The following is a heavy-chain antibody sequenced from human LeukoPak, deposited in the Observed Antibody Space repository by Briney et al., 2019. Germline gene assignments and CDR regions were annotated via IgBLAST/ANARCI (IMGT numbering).Heavy chain of an antibody. D-gene: IGHD3-22*01. CDR3: AGSYYDSSGYYLEFDNWFDP. Sequence: SQTLSLTCAISGDSVSSNSAAWNWIRQSPSRGLEWLGRTHYRSKWYNDYAVSVKSRITINPDTSKNQFSPQLNSVTPEDTAVYYCAGSYYDSSGYYLEFDNWFDPWGQGTLVTVSS. CDR2: THYRSKWYN. V-gene: IGHV6-1*01. J-gene: IGHJ5*02. CDR1: GDSVSSNSAA.